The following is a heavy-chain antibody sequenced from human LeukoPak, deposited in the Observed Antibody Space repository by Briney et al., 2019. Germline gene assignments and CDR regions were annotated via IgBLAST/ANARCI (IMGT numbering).Heavy chain of an antibody. CDR3: ARGFPVLSV. D-gene: IGHD3-9*01. V-gene: IGHV3-48*03. J-gene: IGHJ6*02. Sequence: GGSLRLSCAASGFTFIYYEMNWVRQAPGEGLEWVSYISSNATSTMYYADSVKGRFTISRDNAMNSLYLQMNSLRAEDTAIYYCARGFPVLSVWGQGTTVTVSS. CDR1: GFTFIYYE. CDR2: ISSNATSTM.